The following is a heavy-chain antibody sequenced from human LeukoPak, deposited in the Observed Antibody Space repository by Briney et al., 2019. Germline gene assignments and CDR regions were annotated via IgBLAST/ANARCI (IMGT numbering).Heavy chain of an antibody. Sequence: SETLSLTCAVYGVSFSGYYWSWIRQPPGKGLEWIGEINHSGSTNYNPSLKSRVTISVDTSKNQFSLKLSSVTAADTAVYYCARGPNWTVTTPFDYWGQGTLVTVSS. V-gene: IGHV4-34*01. CDR3: ARGPNWTVTTPFDY. CDR1: GVSFSGYY. J-gene: IGHJ4*02. CDR2: INHSGST. D-gene: IGHD4-17*01.